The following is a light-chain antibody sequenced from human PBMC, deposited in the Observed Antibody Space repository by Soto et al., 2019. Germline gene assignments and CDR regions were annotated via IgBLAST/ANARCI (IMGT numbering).Light chain of an antibody. V-gene: IGKV3-11*01. CDR2: DAS. CDR1: QSVDTY. CDR3: QQRSNWPPWT. Sequence: EVVLTQSPATLSLSPGERATLSCRASQSVDTYLAWYQQKPGQPPRLLIYDASNRATGIPARFSGSGSGTDFTLTITTLEPEDFAGYYCQQRSNWPPWTFGPGTKV. J-gene: IGKJ3*01.